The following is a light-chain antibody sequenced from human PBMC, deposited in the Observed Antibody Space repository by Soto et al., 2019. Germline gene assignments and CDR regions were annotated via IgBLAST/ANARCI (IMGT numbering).Light chain of an antibody. V-gene: IGKV3-20*01. CDR3: QQYGGAPPYT. CDR1: QSVSSSY. CDR2: GAS. Sequence: EIVLTQSPGTLSLSPGERVTLSCRASQSVSSSYLAWYQQKPGQAPRLLIYGASSRATGIPDRFSGSGSGTYFTLTISRLELEDFAVYYCQQYGGAPPYTFGQGTKLEIK. J-gene: IGKJ2*01.